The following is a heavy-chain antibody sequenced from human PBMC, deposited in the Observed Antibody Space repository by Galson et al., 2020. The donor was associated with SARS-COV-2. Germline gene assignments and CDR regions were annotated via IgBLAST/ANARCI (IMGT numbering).Heavy chain of an antibody. CDR2: ISPSGGT. CDR3: ARLHYGEYAPEAFDI. Sequence: SETLSLTCAVSGTPISSGSYSWNWIRQPPGKGLEWIGYISPSGGTYYNPSLKSRVTISGDRSKNQFSLRLSSVTAADTAVYYCARLHYGEYAPEAFDIWGPGTRVTVAS. J-gene: IGHJ3*02. D-gene: IGHD4-17*01. V-gene: IGHV4-30-2*01. CDR1: GTPISSGSYS.